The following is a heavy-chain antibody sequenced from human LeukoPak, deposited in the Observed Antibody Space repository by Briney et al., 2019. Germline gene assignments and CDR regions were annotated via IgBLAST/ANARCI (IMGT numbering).Heavy chain of an antibody. J-gene: IGHJ1*01. CDR3: ARAPPLERIGWYGEDEF. D-gene: IGHD6-19*01. CDR2: ISGNGDKT. Sequence: GGSLRLSCAASGFTFSSYAMHWVRQAPGKGPEHVAAISGNGDKTHYGSSVQGRFTVSRDNSKNTLYLQMGSLRTEDMAVYYCARAPPLERIGWYGEDEFRGQGTLVTVSS. V-gene: IGHV3-64*01. CDR1: GFTFSSYA.